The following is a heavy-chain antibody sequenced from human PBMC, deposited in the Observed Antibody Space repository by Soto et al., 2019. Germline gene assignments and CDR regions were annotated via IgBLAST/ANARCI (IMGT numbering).Heavy chain of an antibody. CDR3: ARGLEPDILTGYNWFDP. CDR2: INHSGST. Sequence: VYGGSFSGYYWSWIRQPPGKGLEWIGEINHSGSTNYNPSLKSRVTISVDTSKNQFSLKLSSVTAADTAVYYCARGLEPDILTGYNWFDPWGQGTLVTVSS. V-gene: IGHV4-34*01. D-gene: IGHD3-9*01. CDR1: GGSFSGYY. J-gene: IGHJ5*02.